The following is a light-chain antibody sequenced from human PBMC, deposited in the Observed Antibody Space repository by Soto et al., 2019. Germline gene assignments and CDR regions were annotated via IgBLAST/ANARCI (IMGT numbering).Light chain of an antibody. Sequence: EIVMTQSPATLSVSPGERATLSCRASQSVSSNLAWYQQKPGQAPTLLIFGASARATGIPARFSGSGSGTEFTLTISSLQSEDFAVYYCQHRSNWPPGFGQGTRLEIK. V-gene: IGKV3-15*01. CDR2: GAS. J-gene: IGKJ5*01. CDR1: QSVSSN. CDR3: QHRSNWPPG.